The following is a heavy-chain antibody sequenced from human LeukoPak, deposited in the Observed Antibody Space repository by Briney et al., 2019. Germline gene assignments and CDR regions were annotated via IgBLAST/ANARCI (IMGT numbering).Heavy chain of an antibody. CDR3: ASGSSLDGSSGWPTHYY. Sequence: ASVKVSCKASGYSFSGFYMHWVRQAPGQGLEWMGWINANSGGTHYAQKFQGRVTMTRDTSISTAYMELSRLRSDDTAMYYCASGSSLDGSSGWPTHYYWGQGTLVTVSS. CDR2: INANSGGT. D-gene: IGHD6-19*01. J-gene: IGHJ4*02. V-gene: IGHV1-2*02. CDR1: GYSFSGFY.